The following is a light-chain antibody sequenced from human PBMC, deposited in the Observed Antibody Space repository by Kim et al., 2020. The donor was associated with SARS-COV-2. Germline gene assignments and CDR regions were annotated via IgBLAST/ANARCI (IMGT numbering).Light chain of an antibody. J-gene: IGKJ4*01. V-gene: IGKV3-20*01. Sequence: DIVLTQSPGTLSLSPGERATLSCRASRSVSRDSLAWYQQKPGQAPRLLMYDVSSRATGVPDRFSGSGSGTDFTLTINRLAPEDSAVYFCKKYDNTLLTFGGGTKVDIK. CDR3: KKYDNTLLT. CDR1: RSVSRDS. CDR2: DVS.